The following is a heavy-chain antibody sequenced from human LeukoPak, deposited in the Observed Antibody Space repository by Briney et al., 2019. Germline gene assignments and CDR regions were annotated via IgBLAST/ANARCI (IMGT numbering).Heavy chain of an antibody. CDR1: GFSFTNYW. J-gene: IGHJ4*02. CDR3: AKNGGWTFDY. D-gene: IGHD6-19*01. V-gene: IGHV3-7*03. Sequence: QPGGSLILSCAASGFSFTNYWMTWVRPAPGKGLEWVAIIKSDGSDKYYVDSVKGRFTISRDNAKNSLYLQMNSLRAEDTAFYYCAKNGGWTFDYWGQGILVTVSS. CDR2: IKSDGSDK.